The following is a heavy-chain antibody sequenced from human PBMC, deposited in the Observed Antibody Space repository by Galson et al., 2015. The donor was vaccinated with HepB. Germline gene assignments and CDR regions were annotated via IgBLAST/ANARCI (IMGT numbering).Heavy chain of an antibody. V-gene: IGHV1-69*13. D-gene: IGHD5-18*01. CDR2: IIPIFGTA. CDR1: GGTFSSYA. J-gene: IGHJ4*02. Sequence: SVKVSCKASGGTFSSYAISWVRQAPGQGLEWMGGIIPIFGTANYAQKFQGRVTITADESTSTAYMELSSLRSEDTAVYYCARSGYSYGPTFDCWGQGTLVTVSS. CDR3: ARSGYSYGPTFDC.